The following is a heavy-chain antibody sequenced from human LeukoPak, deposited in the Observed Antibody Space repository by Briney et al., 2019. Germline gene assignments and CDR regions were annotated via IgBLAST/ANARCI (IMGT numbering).Heavy chain of an antibody. CDR1: GFTFSSYW. CDR2: IKQDGSEK. Sequence: PGGSLRLSCAASGFTFSSYWMSWVRQAPGKGLEWVANIKQDGSEKYYVDSVKGRFTISRDNAKNSLYLQMNSLRAEDTAVYYCARDSGIAVAGTQYYYYGMDVWGQGTTVTVSS. V-gene: IGHV3-7*01. J-gene: IGHJ6*02. D-gene: IGHD6-19*01. CDR3: ARDSGIAVAGTQYYYYGMDV.